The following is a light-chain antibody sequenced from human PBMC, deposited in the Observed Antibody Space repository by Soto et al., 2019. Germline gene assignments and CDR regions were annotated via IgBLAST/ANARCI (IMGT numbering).Light chain of an antibody. J-gene: IGLJ1*01. CDR1: SSDVGAYNY. CDR2: EVN. CDR3: TSYAGGNNI. V-gene: IGLV2-8*01. Sequence: QSALTQPPSASGSPGQSVTISCTGTSSDVGAYNYVSWYQQHPGKVPKLMAYEVNKRPSGVPDRFSGSKSGNTASLTVSGLQAEDEADYYCTSYAGGNNIFGTGTKLTVL.